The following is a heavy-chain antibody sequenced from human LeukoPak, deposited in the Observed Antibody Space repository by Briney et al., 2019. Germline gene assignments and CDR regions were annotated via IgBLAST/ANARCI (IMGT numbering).Heavy chain of an antibody. D-gene: IGHD6-19*01. V-gene: IGHV3-15*07. Sequence: GGSLRLSCAASGFTFSSYGMHWVRQAPGKGLEWVGRIKSTVDGGTTDFAAPVKGRFTVSRDDSENTLYLQMSSLRIEDTALYYCTTGGNVIVAGTRAFDIWGHGTMVTVSS. J-gene: IGHJ3*02. CDR3: TTGGNVIVAGTRAFDI. CDR1: GFTFSSYG. CDR2: IKSTVDGGTT.